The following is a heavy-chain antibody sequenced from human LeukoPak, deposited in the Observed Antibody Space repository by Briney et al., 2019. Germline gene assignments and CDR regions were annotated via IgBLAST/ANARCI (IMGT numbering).Heavy chain of an antibody. CDR2: IYPRDGST. J-gene: IGHJ4*02. V-gene: IGHV1-46*01. CDR3: AKDQEGFDY. CDR1: GYTFTSNY. Sequence: ASVKVSCTASGYTFTSNYIHWVRQAPGQGLEWMGMIYPRDGSTSYAQKFQGRVTVTRDTSTSTVHMELSGLRSEDTAVYYCAKDQEGFDYWGQGTLVTVSS.